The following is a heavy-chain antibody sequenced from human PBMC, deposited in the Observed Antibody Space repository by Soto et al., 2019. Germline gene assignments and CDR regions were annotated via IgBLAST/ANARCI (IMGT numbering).Heavy chain of an antibody. CDR1: GFTFSSYA. V-gene: IGHV3-23*01. CDR3: AKSPVRDFWSGYFRY. J-gene: IGHJ4*02. Sequence: GGSLRLSCAASGFTFSSYAMSWVRQAPGKGLEWVSAISGSGGSTYYADSVKGRFTISRDNSKNTLYLQMNSLRAEDTAVYYCAKSPVRDFWSGYFRYWGQGTLVTVSS. CDR2: ISGSGGST. D-gene: IGHD3-3*01.